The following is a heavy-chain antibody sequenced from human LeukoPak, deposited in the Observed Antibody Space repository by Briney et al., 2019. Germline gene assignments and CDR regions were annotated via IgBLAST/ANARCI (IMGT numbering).Heavy chain of an antibody. CDR2: IKVDGIEK. V-gene: IGHV3-7*04. CDR1: GFTFSDFW. J-gene: IGHJ4*02. D-gene: IGHD6-19*01. Sequence: GVSLRLSCAASGFTFSDFWMSWLRQASGKGPEWVANIKVDGIEKYYADSVKGRFTITRDNAKNSLYLQMNSLRAEDTGVYYCARDSGGSGWVYWGQGTLVTVSS. CDR3: ARDSGGSGWVY.